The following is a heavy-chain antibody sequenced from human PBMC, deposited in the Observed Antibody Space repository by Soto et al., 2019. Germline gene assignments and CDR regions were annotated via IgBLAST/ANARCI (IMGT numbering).Heavy chain of an antibody. CDR2: ITAHNGNT. CDR3: ARGRDGEY. Sequence: QVHLVQSGAEVKKPGASVKVSCQGSGYAFTTYGITWVRQATGQGLEWLGWITAHNGNTNYAQKLQGRVTVTRDTSTSTAYMELRSLRYDDTAVYYCARGRDGEYWGQGTQVTVSS. D-gene: IGHD3-10*01. CDR1: GYAFTTYG. V-gene: IGHV1-18*01. J-gene: IGHJ4*02.